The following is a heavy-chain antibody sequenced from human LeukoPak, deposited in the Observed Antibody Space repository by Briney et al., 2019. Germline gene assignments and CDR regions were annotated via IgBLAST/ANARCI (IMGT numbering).Heavy chain of an antibody. CDR3: ARELDTAMVMVVEDY. CDR1: GYTFTGYY. D-gene: IGHD5-18*01. CDR2: INPNSGGT. V-gene: IGHV1-2*02. J-gene: IGHJ4*02. Sequence: ASVKVSCKASGYTFTGYYMHWVRQAPGQGLECMGWINPNSGGTNYAQKFQGRVTMTRDTSISTAYMELSRLRSDDTAVYYCARELDTAMVMVVEDYWGQGTLVTVSS.